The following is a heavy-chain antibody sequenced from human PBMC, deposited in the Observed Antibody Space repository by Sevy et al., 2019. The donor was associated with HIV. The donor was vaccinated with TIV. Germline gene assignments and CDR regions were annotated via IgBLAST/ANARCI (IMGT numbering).Heavy chain of an antibody. D-gene: IGHD5-18*01. CDR2: ISYDGSNK. CDR3: AKTSGIQLWLPFDY. CDR1: GFTFSSYG. J-gene: IGHJ4*02. V-gene: IGHV3-30*18. Sequence: GGSLRLSCAASGFTFSSYGMHWVRQAPGKGLEWVAVISYDGSNKYYADSVKGRFTISRDNSKNMLYLQMNSLRAEDTAVYYCAKTSGIQLWLPFDYWGQGTLVTVSS.